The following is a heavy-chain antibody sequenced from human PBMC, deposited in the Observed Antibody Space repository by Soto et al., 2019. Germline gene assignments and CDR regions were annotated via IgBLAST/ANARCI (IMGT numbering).Heavy chain of an antibody. CDR3: ATGFLGLCTGGNCPLDS. CDR2: IWYHGVDK. V-gene: IGHV3-33*01. CDR1: GSTFSRQA. J-gene: IGHJ4*02. D-gene: IGHD2-15*01. Sequence: QVQLVESGGGVVQPERSLRLSCAASGSTFSRQAMHWVRQAPGRGLEWVAVIWYHGVDKYYADSVKGRFTISRDNSKNTVYLQMNSLRGEDTAVYYCATGFLGLCTGGNCPLDSWGQGSLVTVSS.